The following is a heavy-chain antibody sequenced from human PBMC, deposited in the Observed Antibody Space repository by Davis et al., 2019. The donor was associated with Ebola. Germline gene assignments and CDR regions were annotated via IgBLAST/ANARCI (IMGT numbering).Heavy chain of an antibody. J-gene: IGHJ4*02. Sequence: SVKVSCKASGGTFSSYAISWVRQAPGQGLEWMGGIIPIFGTANYAQKFQGRVTITADESTSTAYMELSSLRSEDTAVYYCASGFRSTVTTPFGYWGQGTLVTVSS. CDR1: GGTFSSYA. CDR2: IIPIFGTA. D-gene: IGHD4-17*01. CDR3: ASGFRSTVTTPFGY. V-gene: IGHV1-69*13.